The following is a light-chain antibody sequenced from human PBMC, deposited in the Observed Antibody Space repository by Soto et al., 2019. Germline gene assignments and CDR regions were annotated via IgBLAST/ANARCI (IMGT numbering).Light chain of an antibody. V-gene: IGKV1-8*01. CDR2: AAS. Sequence: AIRMTQSPSSLSASTGDRVTITCRASQGISSYLAWYQQKPGKAPKLLIYAASTLQSGVPSRFSGSGSGTDFTLTISCLQSEDFATYYCQQDYSYPYWTFGQGTKVEIK. CDR3: QQDYSYPYWT. CDR1: QGISSY. J-gene: IGKJ1*01.